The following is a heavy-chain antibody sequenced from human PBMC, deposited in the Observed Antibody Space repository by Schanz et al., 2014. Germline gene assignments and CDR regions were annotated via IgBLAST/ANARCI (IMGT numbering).Heavy chain of an antibody. D-gene: IGHD6-19*01. J-gene: IGHJ4*02. Sequence: DVQLVESGGGLVQSGGSLRLSCAASGFNFGDYYMTWVRQAPGKGLEYVSTINSNGGSTYYANSVKGRFSISRDNSKNTLYLQMGSLRAEDMAVYYCARGRAVAGTGYFDYWGQGTLVTVSS. V-gene: IGHV3-64*01. CDR1: GFNFGDYY. CDR2: INSNGGST. CDR3: ARGRAVAGTGYFDY.